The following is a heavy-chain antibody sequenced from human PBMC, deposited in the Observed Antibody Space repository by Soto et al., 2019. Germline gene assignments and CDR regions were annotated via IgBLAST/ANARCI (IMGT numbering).Heavy chain of an antibody. V-gene: IGHV3-48*01. CDR1: GFTFSSYS. Sequence: GGSLRLSCAASGFTFSSYSMNWVRQAPGKGLEWVSYISSSSSTIYYADSVKGRFTISRDNAKNSLYLQMNSLRAEDTAVYYCATRKRDSGYDPFDYWGQGTLVTVSS. CDR2: ISSSSSTI. CDR3: ATRKRDSGYDPFDY. D-gene: IGHD5-12*01. J-gene: IGHJ4*02.